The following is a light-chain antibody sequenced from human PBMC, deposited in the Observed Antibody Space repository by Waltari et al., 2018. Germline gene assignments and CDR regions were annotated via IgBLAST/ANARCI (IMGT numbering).Light chain of an antibody. V-gene: IGKV4-1*01. CDR1: QSLLSSSVNKNC. CDR2: WAS. CDR3: QQYCSSPLT. Sequence: DIVLTQSPDSLAVSMGERATINCKSSQSLLSSSVNKNCLTGYQQKAGQPPKLLIYWASTREPGVPDQFSGSGSGTDFTLTISSLQAEDVAVYYCQQYCSSPLTFGGGTKVEIK. J-gene: IGKJ4*01.